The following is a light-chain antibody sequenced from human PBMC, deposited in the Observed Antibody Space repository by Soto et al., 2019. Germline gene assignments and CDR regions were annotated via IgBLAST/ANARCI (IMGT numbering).Light chain of an antibody. CDR2: EVS. CDR1: SSDVGGYNY. V-gene: IGLV2-14*01. Sequence: QSALTQPASVSGSTGQSITISCTGTSSDVGGYNYVSWYQQHPGKAPKLMISEVSNRPSGVSNRFSGSKSGNTASLTISGLQAEDEADYYCSSYTITSTLDVFGTGTKVTVL. CDR3: SSYTITSTLDV. J-gene: IGLJ1*01.